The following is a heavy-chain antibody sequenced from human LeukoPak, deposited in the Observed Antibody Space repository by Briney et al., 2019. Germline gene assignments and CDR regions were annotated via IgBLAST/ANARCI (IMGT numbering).Heavy chain of an antibody. CDR3: VKDIQLSA. CDR1: GFTFSTYG. Sequence: PGGSLRLSCAASGFTFSTYGMSWVRQAPGKGLEWVSAISGSGGATYYADSVKGRFTISRDNVNHTLFLQMNSLRVEDTAMYYCVKDIQLSAWGLGTMVTVSS. V-gene: IGHV3-23*01. D-gene: IGHD5-24*01. CDR2: ISGSGGAT. J-gene: IGHJ3*01.